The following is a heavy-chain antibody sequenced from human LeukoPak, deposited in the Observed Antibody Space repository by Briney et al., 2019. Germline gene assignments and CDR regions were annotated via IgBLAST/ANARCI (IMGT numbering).Heavy chain of an antibody. J-gene: IGHJ3*02. CDR2: INHSGST. CDR1: GGSFSGYY. V-gene: IGHV4-34*01. D-gene: IGHD3-3*01. Sequence: SETLSLTCAVYGGSFSGYYWSWIRQPPGKGLEWIGEINHSGSTNYNPSLKRRVTISVDTSKNQFSLKLSSVPAADTAVYYCARGRRIYDFWSGYYSAFDIWGQGTMVTVSS. CDR3: ARGRRIYDFWSGYYSAFDI.